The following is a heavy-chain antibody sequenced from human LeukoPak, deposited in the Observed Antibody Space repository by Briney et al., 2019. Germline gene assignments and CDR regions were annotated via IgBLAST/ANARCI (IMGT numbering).Heavy chain of an antibody. V-gene: IGHV3-66*01. D-gene: IGHD1-14*01. Sequence: PGGSLRLSCEASGFSVSSKYMSWIRQAPGKGLEWVSVIYTGGSTHYPDSVMGRFTISRDDSKNTVSLQMNSLRAEDTAVYYCARNLGTLATGGVALDIWGQGTMVTVAS. CDR3: ARNLGTLATGGVALDI. CDR1: GFSVSSKY. J-gene: IGHJ3*02. CDR2: IYTGGST.